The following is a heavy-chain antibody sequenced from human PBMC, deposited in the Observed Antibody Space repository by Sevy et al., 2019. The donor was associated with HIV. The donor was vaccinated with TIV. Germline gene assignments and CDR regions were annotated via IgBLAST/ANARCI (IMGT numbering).Heavy chain of an antibody. CDR1: GFTFSSYW. Sequence: GGSLRLSCAASGFTFSSYWMHWVRHAPGKGLVWVSRIDTDGRGTTYADSVKGRFTISRDNAKNSLYLQMNSLRAEDMAVYYCARANLDSSGSYDAFDIWGQGTMVTVSS. CDR2: IDTDGRGT. CDR3: ARANLDSSGSYDAFDI. V-gene: IGHV3-74*01. J-gene: IGHJ3*02. D-gene: IGHD3-22*01.